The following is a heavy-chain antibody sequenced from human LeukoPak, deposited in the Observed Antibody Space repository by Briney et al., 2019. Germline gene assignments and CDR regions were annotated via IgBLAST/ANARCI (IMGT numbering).Heavy chain of an antibody. Sequence: PGGSLRLSCAASGFTLSDYYMSWIRQAPGKGLESVSYISSSSSYTNYADSVKGRFTISRDNAKNSLYLQMNSLRAVDTAVYYCARAIGYFRSTSSYSEYFQHWGQGTLVTVPS. D-gene: IGHD2-2*01. CDR1: GFTLSDYY. V-gene: IGHV3-11*05. J-gene: IGHJ1*01. CDR3: ARAIGYFRSTSSYSEYFQH. CDR2: ISSSSSYT.